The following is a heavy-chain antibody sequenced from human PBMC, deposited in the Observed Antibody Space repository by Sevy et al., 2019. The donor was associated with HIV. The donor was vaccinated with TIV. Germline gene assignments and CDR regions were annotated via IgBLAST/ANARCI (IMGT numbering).Heavy chain of an antibody. Sequence: SETLSLTCTVSGGSISSSNYYWGWSRQPPGKGLGRIGSNYYSGSTYYTPSLKRRVTISVDTSKNQFSLKLSSVTAADTAVYYCARQGGATTGWGQGTLVTVSS. V-gene: IGHV4-39*01. CDR2: NYYSGST. D-gene: IGHD1-26*01. CDR1: GGSISSSNYY. J-gene: IGHJ4*02. CDR3: ARQGGATTG.